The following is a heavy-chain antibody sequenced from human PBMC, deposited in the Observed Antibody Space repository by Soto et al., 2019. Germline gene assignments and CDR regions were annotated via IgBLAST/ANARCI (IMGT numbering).Heavy chain of an antibody. CDR2: IIPILGIA. V-gene: IGHV1-69*02. CDR1: GGTFSSYT. D-gene: IGHD1-20*01. CDR3: AGGETTNWNDERGGLRN. Sequence: QVQLVQSGAEVKKPGSSVKVSCKASGGTFSSYTISWVRQAPGQGLEWMGRIIPILGIANYAQKFQGRVTITADKSTSTAYMELSSLRSEDTAVYYCAGGETTNWNDERGGLRNWGQETLVTVSS. J-gene: IGHJ4*02.